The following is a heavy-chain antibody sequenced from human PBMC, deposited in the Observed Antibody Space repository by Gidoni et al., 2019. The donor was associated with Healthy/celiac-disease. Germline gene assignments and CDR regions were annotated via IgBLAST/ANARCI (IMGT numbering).Heavy chain of an antibody. CDR2: IIPIFGTA. D-gene: IGHD3-3*01. Sequence: QVQLVQSGAEVKKPGSSVKVSCKVSGGTFSSYAISWVRQAPGQGLEWMGGIIPIFGTANYAQKFQGRVTITADESTSTAYMELSSLRSEDAAVYYCARDFSSYDSWSGPDYYYGMDVWGQGTTVTVSS. V-gene: IGHV1-69*01. CDR1: GGTFSSYA. CDR3: ARDFSSYDSWSGPDYYYGMDV. J-gene: IGHJ6*02.